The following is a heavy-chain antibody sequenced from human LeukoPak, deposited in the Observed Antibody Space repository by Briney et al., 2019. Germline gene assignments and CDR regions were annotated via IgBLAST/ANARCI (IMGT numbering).Heavy chain of an antibody. CDR1: GFTFSSYA. Sequence: GGSLRLSCAASGFTFSSYAMSWVRQAPGKGLEWVSGISGSGDNTYYADSVKGRFTISRDNSKNTLYVQVNSLGTEDTAAYYCTKGSYYDSSGSFYFDYWGQGTLVTVSS. J-gene: IGHJ4*02. CDR3: TKGSYYDSSGSFYFDY. CDR2: ISGSGDNT. V-gene: IGHV3-23*01. D-gene: IGHD3-22*01.